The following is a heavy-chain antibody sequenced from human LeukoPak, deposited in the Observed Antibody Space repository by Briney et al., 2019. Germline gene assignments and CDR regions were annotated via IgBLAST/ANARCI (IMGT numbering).Heavy chain of an antibody. Sequence: ASVKVSCKAPVYTFTTYDINWVRQATGQGLEWMGWMNPNSGNTGYAQKFQGRVTMTRNTSMSTAYMELNSLRSEDTAVYYCARANYYGSGKKDLDYWGQGTLVTVSS. J-gene: IGHJ4*02. V-gene: IGHV1-8*01. CDR2: MNPNSGNT. CDR1: VYTFTTYD. CDR3: ARANYYGSGKKDLDY. D-gene: IGHD3-10*01.